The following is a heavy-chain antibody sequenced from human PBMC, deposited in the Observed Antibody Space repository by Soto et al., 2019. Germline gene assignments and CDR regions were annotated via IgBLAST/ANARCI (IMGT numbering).Heavy chain of an antibody. CDR3: ASLAFCISTSCRPDY. CDR1: GGTFSSYA. V-gene: IGHV1-69*12. D-gene: IGHD2-2*01. J-gene: IGHJ4*02. Sequence: QVQLVQSGAEVKKPGSSVKVSCKASGGTFSSYAISWVRQAPGQGLEWMGGIIPIFGTANYAQKFQGRVTLNAAESTSTAYMELSSLRSEDTAVYYCASLAFCISTSCRPDYWGQGTLVTVSS. CDR2: IIPIFGTA.